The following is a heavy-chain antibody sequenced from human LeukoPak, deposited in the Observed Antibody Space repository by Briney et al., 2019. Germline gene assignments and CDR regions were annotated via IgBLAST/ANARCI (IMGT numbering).Heavy chain of an antibody. V-gene: IGHV4-4*07. CDR1: GGSISSYY. D-gene: IGHD3-22*01. Sequence: PSETLSLTCTVSGGSISSYYWSWIRQPAGKGLEWIGRIYTSGSTNYNPSLKSRVTMSVDTSKNQFSLKLSSVTAADTAVYYCARGTPRYYYDSSGDRGAFDIWGQGTMVTVSS. J-gene: IGHJ3*02. CDR2: IYTSGST. CDR3: ARGTPRYYYDSSGDRGAFDI.